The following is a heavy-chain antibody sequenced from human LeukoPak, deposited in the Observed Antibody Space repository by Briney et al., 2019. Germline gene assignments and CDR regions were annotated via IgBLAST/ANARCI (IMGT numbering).Heavy chain of an antibody. D-gene: IGHD4-23*01. V-gene: IGHV3-23*01. CDR3: AKYAPPTTVVTRYFDY. J-gene: IGHJ4*02. CDR2: IAAEGGGM. Sequence: GGSLRLSCAASGFIFRNYAMTWVRQAPGKGLEWVSVIAAEGGGMQYADSVKGRFTISRDNSKNSLYLQMNTLRAEDTAVYYCAKYAPPTTVVTRYFDYWGQGAQVTVSS. CDR1: GFIFRNYA.